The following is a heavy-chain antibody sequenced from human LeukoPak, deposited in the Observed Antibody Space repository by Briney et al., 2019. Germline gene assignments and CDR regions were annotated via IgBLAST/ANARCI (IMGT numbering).Heavy chain of an antibody. CDR3: ARSANYYYDSSGYYPIFDY. V-gene: IGHV4-59*12. CDR1: GGSISSYY. D-gene: IGHD3-22*01. CDR2: IYYSGST. J-gene: IGHJ4*02. Sequence: SETLSLTCTVSGGSISSYYWSWIRQPPGKGLEWIGYIYYSGSTNYNPSLKSRVTISVDTSKNQFSLKLSSVTAADTAVYYCARSANYYYDSSGYYPIFDYWGQGTLVTVSS.